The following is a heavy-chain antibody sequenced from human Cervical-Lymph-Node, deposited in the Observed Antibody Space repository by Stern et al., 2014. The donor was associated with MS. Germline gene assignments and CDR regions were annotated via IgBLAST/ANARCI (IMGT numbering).Heavy chain of an antibody. CDR3: ARGAGPEQGRWFDP. CDR2: INTNTGSP. CDR1: GYTFTDYG. Sequence: VQLVESGSELKKPGASVTVSCKASGYTFTDYGMNWMRQAPGQGLEWVGWINTNTGSPSYAQGFTGRFVFSLETSVSTAYLKISSLKGEDTAVYYCARGAGPEQGRWFDPWGQGTLVIVSS. D-gene: IGHD6-13*01. V-gene: IGHV7-4-1*02. J-gene: IGHJ5*02.